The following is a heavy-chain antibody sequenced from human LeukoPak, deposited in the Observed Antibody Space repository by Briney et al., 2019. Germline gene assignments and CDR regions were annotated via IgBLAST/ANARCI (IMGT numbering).Heavy chain of an antibody. D-gene: IGHD6-19*01. J-gene: IGHJ4*02. V-gene: IGHV3-7*01. Sequence: GGSLRLSCAASGLIFSKYWMTWVRQAPGKGLEWVASIKPDGSEKYYSDSVKGRFTISRDNARDSLYLQMNSLRDDDTSVYFCARDASALYWGRGTLVTVSS. CDR2: IKPDGSEK. CDR1: GLIFSKYW. CDR3: ARDASALY.